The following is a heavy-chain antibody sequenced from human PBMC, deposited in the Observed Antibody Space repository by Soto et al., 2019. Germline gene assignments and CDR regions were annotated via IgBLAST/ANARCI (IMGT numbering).Heavy chain of an antibody. J-gene: IGHJ6*02. CDR3: ATDGPLKQERHPDYYYGMDV. D-gene: IGHD1-1*01. V-gene: IGHV1-3*01. CDR2: INAGNGNT. CDR1: GYTFTSYA. Sequence: ASVKVSCKASGYTFTSYAMHWVRQAPGQRLEWMGWINAGNGNTKYSQKFQGRVTITRDTSASTAYMELSSLRSEDTAVYYCATDGPLKQERHPDYYYGMDVWGQGTTVTAP.